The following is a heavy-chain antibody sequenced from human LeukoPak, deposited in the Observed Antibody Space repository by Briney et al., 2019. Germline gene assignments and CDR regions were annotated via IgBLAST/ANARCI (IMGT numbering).Heavy chain of an antibody. Sequence: GGSLRLSCAASGFTFSSYWMHWVRQAPGKGLVWVSRINSDGSSTSYADSVKGRFTISRDNAKNTVYLQMNSLRAEDTAVYYCATGYADYGGAADYWGQGTLVTVSS. D-gene: IGHD4-17*01. J-gene: IGHJ4*02. CDR3: ATGYADYGGAADY. CDR2: INSDGSST. V-gene: IGHV3-74*01. CDR1: GFTFSSYW.